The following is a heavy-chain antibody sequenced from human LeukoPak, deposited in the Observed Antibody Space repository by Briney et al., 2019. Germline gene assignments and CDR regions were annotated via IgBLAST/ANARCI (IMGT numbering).Heavy chain of an antibody. CDR1: GYSISSGHY. J-gene: IGHJ1*01. CDR2: MYHSGST. D-gene: IGHD3-22*01. V-gene: IGHV4-38-2*02. Sequence: PSETLSLTCTVSGYSISSGHYWGWIRPPPGKGLEWIGSMYHSGSTYYNPPLKSRVTISEDTSKNQFSLKLSSVTAADTAVYYCARGSYDSSGYYPFQHWGQGALVTVSS. CDR3: ARGSYDSSGYYPFQH.